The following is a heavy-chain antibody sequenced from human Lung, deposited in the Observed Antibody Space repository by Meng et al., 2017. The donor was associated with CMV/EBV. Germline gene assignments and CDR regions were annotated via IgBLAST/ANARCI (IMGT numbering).Heavy chain of an antibody. J-gene: IGHJ4*02. Sequence: GESLKISCAASGFTFSSYAMSWVRQAPGKGLEWVSAISGSGGSTYYADSVKGRFTISRDNSKNTLYLQMNSLRAEDTAVYYCAKDRPMYHDFWSGLDYWGQGXLVTVSS. CDR2: ISGSGGST. V-gene: IGHV3-23*01. CDR1: GFTFSSYA. D-gene: IGHD3-3*01. CDR3: AKDRPMYHDFWSGLDY.